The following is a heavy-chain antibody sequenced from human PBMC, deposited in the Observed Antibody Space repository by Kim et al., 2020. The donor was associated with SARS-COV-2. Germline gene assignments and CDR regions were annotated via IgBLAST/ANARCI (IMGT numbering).Heavy chain of an antibody. CDR2: ISGTGAGT. Sequence: GGSLRLSCAASGFTFNSYAMSWVRQAPGKGLQWVSCISGTGAGTYYADSVRGRFTISRDISKNTLYLLMKSLRAEATAVYSWVKARNPTVFPWFAPWGPG. D-gene: IGHD2-21*02. CDR3: VKARNPTVFPWFAP. J-gene: IGHJ5*02. CDR1: GFTFNSYA. V-gene: IGHV3-23*01.